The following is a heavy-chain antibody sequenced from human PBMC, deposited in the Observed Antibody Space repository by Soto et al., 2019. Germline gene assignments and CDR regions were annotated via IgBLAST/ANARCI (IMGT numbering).Heavy chain of an antibody. CDR2: SRNKAKGYTT. Sequence: EVQLVESGGGLVQPGGSLRLSCAASGLTFSDHYVDWVRQAPGKGLEWVGRSRNKAKGYTTDYAASVKGRFIISRDDSRNSMYLQMNSLKTEDTAVYYCSRPPLPPDGTPLDYWGQGTLVTVSS. CDR1: GLTFSDHY. J-gene: IGHJ4*02. V-gene: IGHV3-72*01. D-gene: IGHD1-1*01. CDR3: SRPPLPPDGTPLDY.